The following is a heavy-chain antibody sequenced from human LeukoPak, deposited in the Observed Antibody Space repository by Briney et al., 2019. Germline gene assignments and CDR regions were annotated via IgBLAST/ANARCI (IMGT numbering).Heavy chain of an antibody. V-gene: IGHV3-66*01. CDR1: GFTVSSNY. CDR2: IYSGGNI. CDR3: AKALYGSGSYYIDY. Sequence: GGSLRLSCAASGFTVSSNYMSWVRQAPGKGLEWVSVIYSGGNIYYADSVKGRFTISRDNSKNTLYLQMNSLRAEDTAVYYCAKALYGSGSYYIDYWGQGTLVTVSS. J-gene: IGHJ4*02. D-gene: IGHD3-10*01.